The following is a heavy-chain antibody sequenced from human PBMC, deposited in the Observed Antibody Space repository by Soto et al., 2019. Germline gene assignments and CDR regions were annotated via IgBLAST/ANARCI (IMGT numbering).Heavy chain of an antibody. V-gene: IGHV3-23*01. Sequence: EVQLLESGGGLVQPGGSLRLSCAASGFTSSSFAMNWVRQGPGKGLEWVSTISAGDSTFYADSVKGRFTISRDSSKNTLFLQMNGLRADDTALYSCAKALGGNFNNWHFDYWGHGTLVPLSS. CDR3: AKALGGNFNNWHFDY. D-gene: IGHD1-1*01. CDR1: GFTSSSFA. CDR2: ISAGDST. J-gene: IGHJ4*01.